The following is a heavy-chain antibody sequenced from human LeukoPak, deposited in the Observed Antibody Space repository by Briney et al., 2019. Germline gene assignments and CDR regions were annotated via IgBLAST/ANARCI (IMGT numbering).Heavy chain of an antibody. Sequence: PGGSLRLSCAASGFTFSSYAMPWVRQAPGKGLEYVSAISRNGGSTYYANSVKGRFTISRDNSKNTLYLQMGSLRAEDMAVYYCARGPYSGSLLIDYWGQGTLVTVSS. D-gene: IGHD1-26*01. CDR2: ISRNGGST. J-gene: IGHJ4*02. CDR3: ARGPYSGSLLIDY. CDR1: GFTFSSYA. V-gene: IGHV3-64*01.